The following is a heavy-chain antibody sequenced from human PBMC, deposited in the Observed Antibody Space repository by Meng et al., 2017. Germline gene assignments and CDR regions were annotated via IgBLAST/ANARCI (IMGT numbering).Heavy chain of an antibody. J-gene: IGHJ2*01. CDR1: GGSISSSNW. CDR2: IYHSGGT. D-gene: IGHD5-18*01. Sequence: QAHLQECGPGLVNPPGTPSPTSSCSGGSISSSNWWSWVRQPPGKGLEWIGEIYHSGGTNYNPSLKSRVTISVDKSKNQFSLKLSSVTAADTAVYYCARGSGYSYGFNWYFDLWGRGTLVTVSS. CDR3: ARGSGYSYGFNWYFDL. V-gene: IGHV4-4*03.